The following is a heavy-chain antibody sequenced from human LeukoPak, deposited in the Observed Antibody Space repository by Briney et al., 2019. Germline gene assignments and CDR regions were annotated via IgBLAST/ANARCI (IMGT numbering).Heavy chain of an antibody. J-gene: IGHJ4*02. CDR1: GYTFTSYG. Sequence: ASVKVSCKASGYTFTSYGISWVRQAPGQGLEWMGWISAYNGNTNYAQKLQGRVTMTTDTSTSTAYMELRSLRSDDTAVYYCARDPPRHYDILTGYGDYWGQGTLVTVSS. CDR2: ISAYNGNT. D-gene: IGHD3-9*01. CDR3: ARDPPRHYDILTGYGDY. V-gene: IGHV1-18*01.